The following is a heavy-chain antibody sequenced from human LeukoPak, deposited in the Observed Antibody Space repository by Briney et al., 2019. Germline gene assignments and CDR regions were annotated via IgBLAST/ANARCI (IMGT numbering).Heavy chain of an antibody. CDR1: GGSFSGYY. CDR2: INHSGST. V-gene: IGHV4-34*01. J-gene: IGHJ5*02. Sequence: KPSETLSLTCAVYGGSFSGYYWSWIRQPPGKGLEWIGEINHSGSTNYNPSLKSRVTISVDTSKNQFSLKVTSVTAADTAVYYCARSYGYSSSWYGSDWFDPWGQGTLVTVSS. CDR3: ARSYGYSSSWYGSDWFDP. D-gene: IGHD6-13*01.